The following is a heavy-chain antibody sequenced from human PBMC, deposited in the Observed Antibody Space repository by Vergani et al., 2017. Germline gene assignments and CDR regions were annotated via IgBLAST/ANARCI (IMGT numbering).Heavy chain of an antibody. Sequence: EVQLVESGGGLVKPGGSLRLSCAASGFTFSSYWMSWVRQAPGKGLEWVANIKQDGSEKYYVDSVKGRFTISRDNAKNSLYLQMNSLRAEDTAVYYCAREDSSGWYWGYYFDYWGQGTLVTVSS. J-gene: IGHJ4*02. CDR3: AREDSSGWYWGYYFDY. D-gene: IGHD6-19*01. V-gene: IGHV3-7*03. CDR1: GFTFSSYW. CDR2: IKQDGSEK.